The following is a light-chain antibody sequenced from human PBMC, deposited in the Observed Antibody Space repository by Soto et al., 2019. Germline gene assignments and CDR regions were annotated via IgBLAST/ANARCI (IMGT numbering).Light chain of an antibody. Sequence: ELVITHSPATLSVSPGDRATLSCRASQSVTSNLAWYQQRPGQAPRLLIYRASTRATGIPARFSGSGSGTEFTLTISSLQSEDLAVYYCQQYNNWPPWTFGQGTKVDIK. CDR3: QQYNNWPPWT. CDR2: RAS. J-gene: IGKJ1*01. V-gene: IGKV3-15*01. CDR1: QSVTSN.